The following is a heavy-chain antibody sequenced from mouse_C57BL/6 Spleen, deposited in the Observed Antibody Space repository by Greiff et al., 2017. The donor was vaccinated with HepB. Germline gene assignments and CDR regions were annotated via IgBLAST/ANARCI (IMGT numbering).Heavy chain of an antibody. Sequence: VQLKQSGPELVKPGDSVKISCKASGYSFTGYFMNWVMQSHGKSLEWIGRINPYNGDTFYNQKFKGKATLTVDKSSSTAHMELRSLTAEDSAVYYCARDYGRQYYFDYWGQGTTLTVSS. CDR2: INPYNGDT. CDR3: ARDYGRQYYFDY. V-gene: IGHV1-20*01. D-gene: IGHD1-1*01. J-gene: IGHJ2*01. CDR1: GYSFTGYF.